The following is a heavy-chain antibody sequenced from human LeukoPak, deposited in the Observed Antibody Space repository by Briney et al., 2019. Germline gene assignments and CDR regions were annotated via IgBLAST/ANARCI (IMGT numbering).Heavy chain of an antibody. D-gene: IGHD2-21*02. Sequence: ASVKVSCKASGYTFTGYYIHWVRRAPGQGLEWMGWVNPNSGGTNYAQKFQGWVTMTRDTSINTAYMELNRLNPDDTAVYYCATARCGGDCFPSFDYWGQGTLVTVSS. CDR2: VNPNSGGT. J-gene: IGHJ4*02. V-gene: IGHV1-2*04. CDR1: GYTFTGYY. CDR3: ATARCGGDCFPSFDY.